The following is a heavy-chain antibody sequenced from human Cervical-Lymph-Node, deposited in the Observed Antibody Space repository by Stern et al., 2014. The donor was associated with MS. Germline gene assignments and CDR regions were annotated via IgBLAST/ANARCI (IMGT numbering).Heavy chain of an antibody. CDR1: GFTFNTYT. V-gene: IGHV3-21*01. D-gene: IGHD6-19*01. CDR2: ISSTEYT. J-gene: IGHJ4*02. CDR3: ARKGVAGYFDY. Sequence: EVQLVQSGGGLVKPGGSLRVSCTASGFTFNTYTMNWVRQAPGKGLEWVSSISSTEYTNYGESVKGRFTISRDNARNSLYRQMNSLRAEDTAVYYCARKGVAGYFDYWGQGALVTVSS.